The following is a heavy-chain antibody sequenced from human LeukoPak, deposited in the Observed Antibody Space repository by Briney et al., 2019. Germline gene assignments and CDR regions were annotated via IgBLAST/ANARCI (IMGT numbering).Heavy chain of an antibody. CDR1: GFTFSTFG. CDR2: ISYDGSNK. J-gene: IGHJ4*02. Sequence: PGRSLRLSCAASGFTFSTFGMHWVRQAPGKGLEWVAVISYDGSNKYYGDSVKGRFTISRDNSKNTLYLQMNSLRAEDTAVYYCAKKFPGTVAAGPDHLGQGTLVTVSS. V-gene: IGHV3-30*18. CDR3: AKKFPGTVAAGPDH. D-gene: IGHD6-13*01.